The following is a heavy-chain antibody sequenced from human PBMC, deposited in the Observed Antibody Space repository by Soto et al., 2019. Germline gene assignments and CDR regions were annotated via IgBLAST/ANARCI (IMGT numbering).Heavy chain of an antibody. Sequence: ASVKVSCKASGFSFSDYFMHWVRQAPGQGLEWMGIINPSGDSRNYAQKFQGRVTISADKSTLTSYMELHSLTSDDTALYYCARDRTDSGYYTNWLDPWGQGTQVTVSS. V-gene: IGHV1-46*01. D-gene: IGHD3-22*01. CDR2: INPSGDSR. CDR3: ARDRTDSGYYTNWLDP. J-gene: IGHJ5*02. CDR1: GFSFSDYF.